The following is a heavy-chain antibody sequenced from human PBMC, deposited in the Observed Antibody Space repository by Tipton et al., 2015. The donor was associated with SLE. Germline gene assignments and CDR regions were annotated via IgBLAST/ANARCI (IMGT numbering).Heavy chain of an antibody. V-gene: IGHV4-59*11. CDR2: VFYSGIT. D-gene: IGHD2-8*01. CDR3: ARADPSWVSFDY. Sequence: TLSLTCTVSGASINSHYWSWFRRPPGKGLEWIGYVFYSGITINYNPSLKSRVTISVDASKNQFSLNLSSVTAADTAVYYCARADPSWVSFDYWGQGTLVTVSS. CDR1: GASINSHY. J-gene: IGHJ4*02.